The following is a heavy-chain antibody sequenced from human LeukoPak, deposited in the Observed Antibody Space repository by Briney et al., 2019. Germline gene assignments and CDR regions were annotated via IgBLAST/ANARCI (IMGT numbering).Heavy chain of an antibody. CDR3: ARGWFESSGSLDY. J-gene: IGHJ4*02. CDR1: GLTFSSCG. CDR2: IWYDGSNK. Sequence: PGGSLRLSCAASGLTFSSCGMHWVRQAPGKGLEWVAVIWYDGSNKYYADSVKGRFTTSRDNSKNTLYLQMNSLRAEDTAVYYCARGWFESSGSLDYWGQGTLVTVSS. V-gene: IGHV3-33*01. D-gene: IGHD3-22*01.